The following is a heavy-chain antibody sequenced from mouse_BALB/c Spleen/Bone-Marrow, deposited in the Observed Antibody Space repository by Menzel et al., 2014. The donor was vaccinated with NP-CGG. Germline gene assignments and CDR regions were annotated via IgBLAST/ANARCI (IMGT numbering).Heavy chain of an antibody. V-gene: IGHV1-7*01. J-gene: IGHJ2*01. CDR1: GYTFTSYW. D-gene: IGHD2-12*01. Sequence: QVQLQQSGAELAKPGASVKMSCKASGYTFTSYWMHWVKQRPGQGLEWIGYINPSTGYTEYNQKFKDKATLTADKSSSTAYMQPSSLTSEDSAVYYCARWGDDGTFDYWGQGTPLTVSS. CDR3: ARWGDDGTFDY. CDR2: INPSTGYT.